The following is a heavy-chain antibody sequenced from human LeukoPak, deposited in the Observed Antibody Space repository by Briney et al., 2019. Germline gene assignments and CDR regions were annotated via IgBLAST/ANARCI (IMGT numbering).Heavy chain of an antibody. CDR2: IIPIFGTA. CDR1: GGTFSSYA. Sequence: GASVKVSCKASGGTFSSYAISWVRQAPGQGLEWMGGIIPIFGTANYAQKLQGRVTMTTDTSTSTAYMELRSLRSDDTAVYYCARQGPISRGITGTIWWFDPWGQGTLVTVSS. J-gene: IGHJ5*02. CDR3: ARQGPISRGITGTIWWFDP. D-gene: IGHD1-20*01. V-gene: IGHV1-69*05.